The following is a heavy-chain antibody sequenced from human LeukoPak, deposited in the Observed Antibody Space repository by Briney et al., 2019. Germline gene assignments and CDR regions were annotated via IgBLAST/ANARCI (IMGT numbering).Heavy chain of an antibody. CDR3: AKAPPYSSSSRRANTKCFQH. CDR2: INSDGSST. CDR1: GFTFSSYW. D-gene: IGHD6-13*01. J-gene: IGHJ1*01. V-gene: IGHV3-74*01. Sequence: PGGSLRLSCAASGFTFSSYWMHWVRQAPGKGLVWVSRINSDGSSTSYADSVKGRFTISRDNSKNTLYLQMNSLRAEDTAVYYCAKAPPYSSSSRRANTKCFQHWGQGTLVTVSS.